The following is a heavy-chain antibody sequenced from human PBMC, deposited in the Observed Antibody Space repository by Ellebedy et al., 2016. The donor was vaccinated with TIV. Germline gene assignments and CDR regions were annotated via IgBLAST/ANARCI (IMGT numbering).Heavy chain of an antibody. CDR2: IYYSGST. J-gene: IGHJ4*02. D-gene: IGHD2-2*01. V-gene: IGHV4-31*03. CDR1: GGSISSGGYY. Sequence: SETLSLXXTVSGGSISSGGYYWSWIRQHPGKGLEWIGYIYYSGSTYYNPSLKSRVTISVDTSKNQFSLKLSSVTAADTAVYYCARVPRGPIVVVPEIYFDYWGQGTLVTVSS. CDR3: ARVPRGPIVVVPEIYFDY.